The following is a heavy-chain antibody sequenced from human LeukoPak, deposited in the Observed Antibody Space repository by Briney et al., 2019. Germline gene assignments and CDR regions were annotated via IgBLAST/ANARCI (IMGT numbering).Heavy chain of an antibody. CDR2: INLDGSQK. J-gene: IGHJ4*02. Sequence: GGSLRLSCVDSGFTFNTYWVAWVRQAPGKGPEWVANINLDGSQKYYVDSVKGRFTISRDNAENSLYLQMNSLRAEDTALYYCARKRPNYFDYWGQGTLVTVSS. CDR1: GFTFNTYW. V-gene: IGHV3-7*01. CDR3: ARKRPNYFDY.